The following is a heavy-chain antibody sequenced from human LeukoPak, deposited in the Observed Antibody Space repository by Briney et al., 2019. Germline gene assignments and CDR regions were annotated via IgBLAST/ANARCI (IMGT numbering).Heavy chain of an antibody. CDR2: IYHSGST. V-gene: IGHV4-4*02. J-gene: IGHJ1*01. D-gene: IGHD3-22*01. CDR3: ARVGYYDSSPSGLAEYFQH. Sequence: SETLSLTCAVSGGFISSSNWWSWVRQPPGKGLDWIGEIYHSGSTNYNPSLKSRVTISVDKFKNQFSLKLSSVTAADTAVYYCARVGYYDSSPSGLAEYFQHWGQGTLVTVSS. CDR1: GGFISSSNW.